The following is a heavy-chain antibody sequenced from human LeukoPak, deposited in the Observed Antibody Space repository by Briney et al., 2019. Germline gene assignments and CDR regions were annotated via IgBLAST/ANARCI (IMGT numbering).Heavy chain of an antibody. CDR1: GFTFSSYS. CDR3: ARDIGGSYYMDV. CDR2: ISSSSSYI. J-gene: IGHJ6*03. D-gene: IGHD3-10*01. V-gene: IGHV3-21*01. Sequence: GGSLRLSCAASGFTFSSYSMNWVRQAPGKGLEWVSSISSSSSYIYYADSVKGRFTISRDNAKNSLYLQMNSLRAEDTAVYYCARDIGGSYYMDVWGKGTTATISS.